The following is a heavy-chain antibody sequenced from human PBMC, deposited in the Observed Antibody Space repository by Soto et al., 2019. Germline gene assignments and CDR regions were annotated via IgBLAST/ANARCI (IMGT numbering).Heavy chain of an antibody. CDR3: ARGGSSGWYTPIVYNWFDP. CDR1: GFTFSNYG. V-gene: IGHV1-18*01. J-gene: IGHJ5*02. CDR2: ISAYNGNT. D-gene: IGHD6-19*01. Sequence: APGKVSWEASGFTFSNYGISWGRQAPGQRVEWMGWISAYNGNTNYAQKLQGRVTMTTDTSTSTAYMELRSLRSDDTAVYYCARGGSSGWYTPIVYNWFDPWGQGTLVTVSS.